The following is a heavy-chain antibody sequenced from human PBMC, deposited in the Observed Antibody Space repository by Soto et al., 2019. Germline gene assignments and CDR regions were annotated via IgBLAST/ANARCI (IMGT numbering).Heavy chain of an antibody. CDR1: GYTFTSYA. J-gene: IGHJ4*02. D-gene: IGHD2-2*01. V-gene: IGHV1-3*01. Sequence: QVQLVQYGAEVKKPGASVKVSCKASGYTFTSYAMHWVRQAPGQRLEWMGWINAGNGNTKYSQKFQGRVTITRDTSASTAYMELSSLRSEDTAVYYCARVSRGSVPAAVYYFDYWGQGTLVTVSS. CDR2: INAGNGNT. CDR3: ARVSRGSVPAAVYYFDY.